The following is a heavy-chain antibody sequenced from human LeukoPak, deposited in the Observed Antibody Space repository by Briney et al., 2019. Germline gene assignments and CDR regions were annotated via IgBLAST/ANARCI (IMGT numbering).Heavy chain of an antibody. Sequence: SETLSLTCTVSGGSISSGGYYWSWIRQPPGKGLEWIGYIYYSGSTYYNPSLKSRVTISVDTSKNQFSLKLSSVTAADTAVYYCARDVDVPGMDVWGQGTTVTVSS. J-gene: IGHJ6*02. CDR1: GGSISSGGYY. CDR2: IYYSGST. D-gene: IGHD3-9*01. CDR3: ARDVDVPGMDV. V-gene: IGHV4-61*08.